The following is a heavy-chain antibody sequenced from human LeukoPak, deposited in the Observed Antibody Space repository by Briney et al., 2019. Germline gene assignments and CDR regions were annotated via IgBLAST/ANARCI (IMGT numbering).Heavy chain of an antibody. V-gene: IGHV1-69-2*01. CDR2: VDPEDGET. D-gene: IGHD3-3*01. CDR1: GYTFTDYY. Sequence: ASVKISCKVSGYTFTDYYMHWVQQAPGKGLEWMGLVDPEDGETIYAEKFQGRVTITADTSTDTAYMELSSLRFEDTAVYYCATDRAIFGVVISVGYWGQGTLVTVSS. J-gene: IGHJ4*02. CDR3: ATDRAIFGVVISVGY.